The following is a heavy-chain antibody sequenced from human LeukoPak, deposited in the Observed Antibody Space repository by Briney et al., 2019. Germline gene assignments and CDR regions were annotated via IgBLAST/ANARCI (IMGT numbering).Heavy chain of an antibody. Sequence: GGSLRLSCAASGFTVSSNYMSWVRQAPGKGLEWVSVIYSGGSTYYSDSVKGRFTIPRDNSKNTLYLQMNRVRAEDTAVYYCARDKCGSSGCPYDYFDSWGPGNPVTVSS. D-gene: IGHD6-19*01. CDR2: IYSGGST. CDR3: ARDKCGSSGCPYDYFDS. CDR1: GFTVSSNY. V-gene: IGHV3-66*01. J-gene: IGHJ4*02.